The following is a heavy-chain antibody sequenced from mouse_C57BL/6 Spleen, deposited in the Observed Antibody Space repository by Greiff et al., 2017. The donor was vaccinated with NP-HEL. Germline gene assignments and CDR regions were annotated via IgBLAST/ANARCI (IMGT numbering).Heavy chain of an antibody. J-gene: IGHJ3*01. CDR3: ALHGLLPFAY. CDR2: IDPSDSYT. CDR1: GYTFTSYW. V-gene: IGHV1-69*01. Sequence: QVQLQQPGAELVMPGASVKLSCKASGYTFTSYWMHWVKQRPGQGLEWIGEIDPSDSYTNYNQKFKGKSTLTVDKSSSTAYMQLSSLTSEDSAVYYCALHGLLPFAYWGQGTLVTVSA. D-gene: IGHD2-3*01.